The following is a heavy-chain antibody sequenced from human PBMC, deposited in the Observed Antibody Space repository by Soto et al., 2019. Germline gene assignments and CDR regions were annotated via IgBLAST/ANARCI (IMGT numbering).Heavy chain of an antibody. CDR3: ASVTFGGVVLAH. CDR1: GGSISSYY. J-gene: IGHJ4*02. V-gene: IGHV4-59*01. D-gene: IGHD3-16*01. CDR2: IYFNGNT. Sequence: SETLSLTCTVSGGSISSYYWSWIRQPPGKGLEWIGYIYFNGNTNYNPSLKRRVTISIDTPKKQISLNLTSVTDADTAVYYWASVTFGGVVLAHWGQGTLVTVSS.